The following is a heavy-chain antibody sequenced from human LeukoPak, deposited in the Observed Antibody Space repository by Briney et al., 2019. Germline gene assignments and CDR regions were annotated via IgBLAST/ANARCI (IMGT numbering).Heavy chain of an antibody. CDR3: ARGALRGHMDV. Sequence: PPETLSLTCSLSDSSISSYSWSWIRQPPEKGLEWIGCIFYSGSTNYNPSLESRVTISVDTSKNQFSLTLNSVTAADTAVYYCARGALRGHMDVWGQGTTVTVSS. CDR2: IFYSGST. CDR1: DSSISSYS. D-gene: IGHD3-16*01. J-gene: IGHJ6*02. V-gene: IGHV4-59*01.